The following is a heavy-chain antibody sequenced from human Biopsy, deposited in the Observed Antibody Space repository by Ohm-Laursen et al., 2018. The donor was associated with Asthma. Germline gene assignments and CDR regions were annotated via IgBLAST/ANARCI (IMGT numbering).Heavy chain of an antibody. D-gene: IGHD3-9*01. V-gene: IGHV4-30-2*01. J-gene: IGHJ6*02. CDR1: GASINSGGYS. CDR2: PFSRGGT. CDR3: ARMNTLIQAANYFSYAMDV. Sequence: QTLSLTCAVSGASINSGGYSWDWIRPPPGEGLEVICLPFSRGGTYYNPSLKSRVTISVDRSQRRFSLKVNSVTAADTAVYYCARMNTLIQAANYFSYAMDVWGQGTTVTVSS.